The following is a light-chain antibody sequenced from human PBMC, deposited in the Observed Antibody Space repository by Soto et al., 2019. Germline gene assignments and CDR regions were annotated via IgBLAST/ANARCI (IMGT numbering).Light chain of an antibody. CDR2: DAS. V-gene: IGKV1-5*01. CDR3: QQYDTYSRTT. CDR1: QGISSW. Sequence: DIQMTQSPSTLSASVGDRVTITCRASQGISSWLAWYQQKPGKAPNLLIYDASSLEGGVPSRFSGSRSGSEFTLTIRSLQPDDFATYYCQQYDTYSRTTFGQGTKVDIK. J-gene: IGKJ1*01.